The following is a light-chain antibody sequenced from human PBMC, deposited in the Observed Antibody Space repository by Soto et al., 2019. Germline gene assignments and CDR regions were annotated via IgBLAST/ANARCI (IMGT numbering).Light chain of an antibody. CDR1: QDISNY. CDR3: QQYENLPLT. V-gene: IGKV1-33*01. J-gene: IGKJ4*01. Sequence: DIQMTQSPSSLSASVGDRVTITCQASQDISNYLNWFQQKPGKAPKLLIYDASNLETGVPSRFSGSGSGTDFTFTISSLQPGDIATYYCQQYENLPLTFGGGTKVEIK. CDR2: DAS.